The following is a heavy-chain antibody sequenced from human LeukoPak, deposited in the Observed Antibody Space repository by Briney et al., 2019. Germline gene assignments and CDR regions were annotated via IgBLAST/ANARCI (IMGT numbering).Heavy chain of an antibody. D-gene: IGHD6-13*01. J-gene: IGHJ4*02. CDR3: ARETTAAGSRHFAY. Sequence: GGSLRLSCAASGFTVSDNYMTWVREAPGKGLEWISVIYSDGTTYYGDSVKGRFIISRDDSKNTLILEMNSLTAQNTAVYYCARETTAAGSRHFAYWGLAILVTVSP. V-gene: IGHV3-66*01. CDR2: IYSDGTT. CDR1: GFTVSDNY.